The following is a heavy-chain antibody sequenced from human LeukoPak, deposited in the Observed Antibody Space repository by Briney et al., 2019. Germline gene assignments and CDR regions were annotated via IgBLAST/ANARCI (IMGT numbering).Heavy chain of an antibody. CDR1: GFTFSSYW. J-gene: IGHJ4*02. V-gene: IGHV3-7*01. CDR2: IKQDGSEK. Sequence: GGSLRLSCAASGFTFSSYWMSWVRQAPGRGLEWVANIKQDGSEKYYVGSVKGRFTISRDNAKNSLYLQMNSLRAKDTAVYYCAREASDLGYGDDELDDYWGQGTLVTVSS. CDR3: AREASDLGYGDDELDDY. D-gene: IGHD4-17*01.